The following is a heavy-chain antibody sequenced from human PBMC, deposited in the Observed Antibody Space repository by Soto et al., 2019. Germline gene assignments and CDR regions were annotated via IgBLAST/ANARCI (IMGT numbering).Heavy chain of an antibody. J-gene: IGHJ4*02. CDR2: ISWNSGSI. V-gene: IGHV3-9*01. CDR3: AKRRSVAGTKGDYFDY. Sequence: SLKISCAASGFTFDDYAMHWVRQAPGKGLEWVSGISWNSGSIGYADSVKGRFTISRDNAKNSLYLQMNSLRAEDTALYYCAKRRSVAGTKGDYFDYWGQGTLVTVSS. CDR1: GFTFDDYA. D-gene: IGHD6-19*01.